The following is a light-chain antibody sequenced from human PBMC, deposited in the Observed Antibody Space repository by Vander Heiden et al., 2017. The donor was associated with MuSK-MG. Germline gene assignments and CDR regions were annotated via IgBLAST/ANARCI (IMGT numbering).Light chain of an antibody. J-gene: IGLJ1*01. CDR3: QSADYSGTYV. V-gene: IGLV3-25*03. CDR1: ALPKQH. Sequence: SSELTQPPSVSVSPGQTAPITCSGDALPKQHAFWYQQKPGQAPILLIYKDSERPSGIPERFSGSSAGTRATLTISGVQEEDEADYYCQSADYSGTYVFATGTKVTVL. CDR2: KDS.